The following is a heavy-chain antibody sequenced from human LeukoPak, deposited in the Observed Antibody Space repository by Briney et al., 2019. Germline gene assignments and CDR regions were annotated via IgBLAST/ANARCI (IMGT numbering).Heavy chain of an antibody. V-gene: IGHV3-21*01. Sequence: GGSLRLSCAASGFTFSTYSMNWVPQAPGKGLEWVSSISGSSSYIYYADSVKGRFTISRDNAKNSLYLQMNSLRAEDTAVYYCARAPWYYDSSGAIDWGQGTLVTVSS. CDR2: ISGSSSYI. J-gene: IGHJ4*02. D-gene: IGHD3-22*01. CDR3: ARAPWYYDSSGAID. CDR1: GFTFSTYS.